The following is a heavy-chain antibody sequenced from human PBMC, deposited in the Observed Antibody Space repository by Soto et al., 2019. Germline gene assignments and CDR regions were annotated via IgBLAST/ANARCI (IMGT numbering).Heavy chain of an antibody. D-gene: IGHD2-15*01. Sequence: ASVKVSCKASGYTFTGYYMHWVRQAPGQGLEWMGIINPSGGSTSYAQKFQGRVTMTRDTSTSTVYMELSSLRSEDTAVYYCARDSIVVVGRSYYYYGMDVWGQGTTVTVSS. J-gene: IGHJ6*02. CDR2: INPSGGST. CDR1: GYTFTGYY. CDR3: ARDSIVVVGRSYYYYGMDV. V-gene: IGHV1-46*01.